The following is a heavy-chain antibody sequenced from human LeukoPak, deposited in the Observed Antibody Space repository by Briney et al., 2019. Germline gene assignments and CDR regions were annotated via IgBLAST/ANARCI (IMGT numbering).Heavy chain of an antibody. V-gene: IGHV3-15*01. CDR3: TTVDCSSTSCYPYYYYYYMDV. Sequence: GGSLRPFCAASGFTFSNAWMSWVRQPPGKGLEWVGRIKSKTDGGTPDYAAPVKGRFTISRDDSKNTLCLQMNSLKTEDTAVYYCTTVDCSSTSCYPYYYYYYMDVWGKGTTVTVSS. J-gene: IGHJ6*03. CDR1: GFTFSNAW. D-gene: IGHD2-2*01. CDR2: IKSKTDGGTP.